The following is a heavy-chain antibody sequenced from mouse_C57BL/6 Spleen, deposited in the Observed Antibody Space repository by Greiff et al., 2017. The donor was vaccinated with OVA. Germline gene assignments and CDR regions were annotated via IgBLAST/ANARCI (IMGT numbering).Heavy chain of an antibody. D-gene: IGHD1-1*01. V-gene: IGHV6-3*01. J-gene: IGHJ3*01. CDR3: TGGTTVVAPFAY. CDR1: GFTFSNYW. CDR2: IRLKSDNYAT. Sequence: EVKVVESGGGLVQPGGSMKLSCVASGFTFSNYWMNWVRQSPEKGLEWVAQIRLKSDNYATHYAESVKGRFTISRDDSKSSVYLQMNNLRAEDTGIYYCTGGTTVVAPFAYWGQGTLVTVSA.